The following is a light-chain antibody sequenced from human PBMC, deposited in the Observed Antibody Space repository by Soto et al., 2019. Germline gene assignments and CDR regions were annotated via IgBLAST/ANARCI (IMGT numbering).Light chain of an antibody. CDR2: GAS. CDR1: QSVSSNY. J-gene: IGKJ1*01. V-gene: IGKV3-20*01. CDR3: QQYGGSPPT. Sequence: EIVLTQSPGTLSLSPGEGATLSCRASQSVSSNYLAWYQRKPGQAPRLLIYGASSRATDIPNRFSGSGSGTDLPLTITRLEPEDFAVYFCQQYGGSPPTFGQGTKVEIK.